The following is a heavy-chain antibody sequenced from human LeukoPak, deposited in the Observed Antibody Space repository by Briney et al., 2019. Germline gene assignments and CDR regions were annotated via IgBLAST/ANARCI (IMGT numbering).Heavy chain of an antibody. V-gene: IGHV3-20*04. Sequence: GGSLRLSCAASGFTFDDYGMSWVRQAPGKGLEWVSGINWNGGSTGYADSVKGRFTISRDNAKNSLYLQMNSLRAEDTASYYCARVDDISFDRWFDSWGQGTLVTVSS. D-gene: IGHD3-9*01. J-gene: IGHJ5*01. CDR3: ARVDDISFDRWFDS. CDR1: GFTFDDYG. CDR2: INWNGGST.